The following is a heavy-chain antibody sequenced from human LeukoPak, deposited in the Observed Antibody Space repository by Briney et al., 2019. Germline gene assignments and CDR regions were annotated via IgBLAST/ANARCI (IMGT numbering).Heavy chain of an antibody. D-gene: IGHD6-19*01. J-gene: IGHJ5*02. Sequence: ASVKVSCKASGYTFTGYYMHWVRQAPGQGLEWMGWINPNSGGTDYAQKFQGRVTMTRDTSISTAYMGLSRLRSDDTAVYYRAKGRVVAGTKSLTYNWFDPWGQGTLVTVSS. CDR2: INPNSGGT. CDR3: AKGRVVAGTKSLTYNWFDP. V-gene: IGHV1-2*02. CDR1: GYTFTGYY.